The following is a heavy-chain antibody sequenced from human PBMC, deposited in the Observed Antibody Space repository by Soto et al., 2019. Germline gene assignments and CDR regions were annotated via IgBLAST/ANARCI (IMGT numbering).Heavy chain of an antibody. CDR3: ARDSSSWYNYYYYGMDV. Sequence: QVQLVQSGAEVKKPGASVKVSCKASGYTFTSYAMHWVRQAPGQRLEWMGWINAGNGNTKYSQKFQGRDTITRDTSASTAYMELSSLRSEDTAVYYCARDSSSWYNYYYYGMDVWGQGTTVTVSS. V-gene: IGHV1-3*01. CDR2: INAGNGNT. CDR1: GYTFTSYA. D-gene: IGHD6-13*01. J-gene: IGHJ6*02.